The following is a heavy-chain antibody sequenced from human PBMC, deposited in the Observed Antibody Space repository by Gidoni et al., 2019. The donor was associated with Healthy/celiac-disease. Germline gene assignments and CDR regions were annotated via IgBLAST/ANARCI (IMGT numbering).Heavy chain of an antibody. CDR2: ISGSGGST. V-gene: IGHV3-23*01. CDR3: AKGVVVVITMGYFDY. D-gene: IGHD3-22*01. Sequence: EVQLLESGGGLVQPGGSLRLSCAASGFTFSSYSMSWVRQAPGKGLEWVSAISGSGGSTYYADSVKGRFTISRDNSKNTLYLQMNSLRAEDTAVYYCAKGVVVVITMGYFDYWGQGTLVTVSS. CDR1: GFTFSSYS. J-gene: IGHJ4*02.